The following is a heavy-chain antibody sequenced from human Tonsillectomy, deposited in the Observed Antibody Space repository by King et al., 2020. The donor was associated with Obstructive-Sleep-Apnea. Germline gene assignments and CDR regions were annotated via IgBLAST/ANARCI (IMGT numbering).Heavy chain of an antibody. J-gene: IGHJ4*02. V-gene: IGHV3-30-3*01. Sequence: VQLVESGGGVVQPGRSLRLSCAASGFTFSSYVMHWVRQAPGKGLEWVAVISYDGSNKYYADSVKGRFTISRDNSNNTLYLQMNSLRAEDTAVYYCARGPTQWGGGYFEAYYFDYWGQGTLVTVSS. CDR1: GFTFSSYV. CDR2: ISYDGSNK. D-gene: IGHD1-26*01. CDR3: ARGPTQWGGGYFEAYYFDY.